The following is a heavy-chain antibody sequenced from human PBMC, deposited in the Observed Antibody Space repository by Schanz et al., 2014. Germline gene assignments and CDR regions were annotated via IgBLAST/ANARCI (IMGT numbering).Heavy chain of an antibody. D-gene: IGHD3-16*01. J-gene: IGHJ2*01. Sequence: QGQLVQSGPEVKEPGASVKVSCKASGYTFTSDSMHWVRQAPGQGLEWMGWISAYNGHTDYAQKVRDRVIFTTDTSANTAYMELRSLRSDDTAHYYCVRVPSRDVSFDLWGRGTLVTVSS. V-gene: IGHV1-18*04. CDR3: VRVPSRDVSFDL. CDR1: GYTFTSDS. CDR2: ISAYNGHT.